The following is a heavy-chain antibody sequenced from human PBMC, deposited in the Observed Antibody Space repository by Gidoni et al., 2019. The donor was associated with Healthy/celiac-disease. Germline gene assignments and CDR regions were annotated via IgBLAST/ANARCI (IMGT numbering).Heavy chain of an antibody. Sequence: EVQLVESGGGVVQPGGSLRLSCAASGFPFSSYSMNWVRQAPGKGLEWVSYISSSSSTIYYADSVKGRFTISRDNAKNSLYLQMNSLRDEDTAVYYCARAYSSGWEAPNWYDPWGQGTLVTVSS. J-gene: IGHJ5*02. CDR1: GFPFSSYS. CDR2: ISSSSSTI. D-gene: IGHD6-19*01. CDR3: ARAYSSGWEAPNWYDP. V-gene: IGHV3-48*02.